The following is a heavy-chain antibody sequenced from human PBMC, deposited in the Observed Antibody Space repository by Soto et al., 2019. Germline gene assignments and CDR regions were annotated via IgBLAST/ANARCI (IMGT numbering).Heavy chain of an antibody. J-gene: IGHJ2*01. V-gene: IGHV4-31*03. CDR2: IYYSGST. Sequence: QVQLQESGPGLVKPSQTLSLTCTVSGGSISSGGYYWSWIHQHPGKGLEWIGYIYYSGSTYYNPSLKSRVTISVDTYKNQFSLKLSSVTAADTAVYYCARSPHSGYDLEYFDLWGRGTLVTVSS. CDR1: GGSISSGGYY. CDR3: ARSPHSGYDLEYFDL. D-gene: IGHD5-12*01.